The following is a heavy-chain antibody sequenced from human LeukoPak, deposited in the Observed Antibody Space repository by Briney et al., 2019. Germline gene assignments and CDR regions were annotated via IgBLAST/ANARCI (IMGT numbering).Heavy chain of an antibody. CDR3: ARTEWELPSTGAFDI. CDR2: IKQDGSEK. V-gene: IGHV3-7*01. J-gene: IGHJ3*02. D-gene: IGHD1-26*01. CDR1: GFTFSSYW. Sequence: GGSLRPSCAASGFTFSSYWMSWVRQAPGKGLEWVANIKQDGSEKYYVDSVKGRFTISRDNAQNSLYLQMNSLRAEDTAVYYCARTEWELPSTGAFDIWGQGTMVTVSS.